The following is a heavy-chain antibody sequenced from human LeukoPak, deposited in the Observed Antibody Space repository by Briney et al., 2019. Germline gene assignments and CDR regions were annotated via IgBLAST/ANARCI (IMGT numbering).Heavy chain of an antibody. V-gene: IGHV4-30-4*01. CDR3: ARDEVTGEIDY. Sequence: PSETLSLTCTVSGGSISSGDYYWSWIRQPPGKGLEWIGYIYCSGSTYYNPSLKSRVTISVDTSKNQFSLKLSSVTAADTAVYYCARDEVTGEIDYWGQGTLVTVSS. J-gene: IGHJ4*02. D-gene: IGHD3-10*01. CDR2: IYCSGST. CDR1: GGSISSGDYY.